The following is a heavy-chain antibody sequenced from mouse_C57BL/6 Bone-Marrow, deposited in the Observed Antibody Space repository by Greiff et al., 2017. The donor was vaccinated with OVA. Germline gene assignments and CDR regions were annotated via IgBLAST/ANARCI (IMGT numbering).Heavy chain of an antibody. CDR2: INYDGSST. V-gene: IGHV5-16*01. CDR1: GFTFSDYY. CDR3: ARERGDYDYDGWYFDV. D-gene: IGHD2-4*01. J-gene: IGHJ1*03. Sequence: EVHLVESEGGLVQPGSSMKLSCTASGFTFSDYYMAWVRQVPEKGLEWVANINYDGSSTYYLDSLKSRFIISRDNAKNILYLQMSSLKSEDTATYYCARERGDYDYDGWYFDVWGTGTTVTVSS.